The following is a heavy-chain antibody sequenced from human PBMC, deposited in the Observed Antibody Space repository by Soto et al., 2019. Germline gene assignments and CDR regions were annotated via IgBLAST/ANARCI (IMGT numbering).Heavy chain of an antibody. CDR2: IYYSGST. CDR3: ARAPLSETSSALYYYYMDV. D-gene: IGHD2-2*01. CDR1: GGSISSYY. Sequence: SETLSLTCTVSGGSISSYYWSWIRQPPGKGLEWIGYIYYSGSTNYNPSLKSRVPISVDTSKNQFSLKLGYVTAADTAVYYCARAPLSETSSALYYYYMDVWGKGTTVTVSS. J-gene: IGHJ6*03. V-gene: IGHV4-59*08.